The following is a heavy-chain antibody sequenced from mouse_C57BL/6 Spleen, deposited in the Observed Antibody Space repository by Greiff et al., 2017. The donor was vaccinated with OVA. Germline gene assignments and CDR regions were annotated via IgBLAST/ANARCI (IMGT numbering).Heavy chain of an antibody. D-gene: IGHD1-1*01. Sequence: QVQLKQPGAELVKPGASVKLSCKASGYTFTSYWMHWVKQRPGQGLEWIGMIHPNSGSTNYNEKFKSKATLTVDKSSSTAYMQLSSLTSEDSAVYYCAREPDYGSSSDYWGQGTTLTVSS. J-gene: IGHJ2*01. CDR1: GYTFTSYW. CDR2: IHPNSGST. CDR3: AREPDYGSSSDY. V-gene: IGHV1-64*01.